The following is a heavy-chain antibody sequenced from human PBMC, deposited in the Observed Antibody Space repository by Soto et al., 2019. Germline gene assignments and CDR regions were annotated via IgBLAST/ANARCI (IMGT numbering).Heavy chain of an antibody. Sequence: GGSLRLSCAASGFTFSGYGMHWVRQAPGKGLEWVAVMWYGGTGDHYADSVKGRFTISRDNSKNTAYLQMNSLRAEDTAVYYCVRDDYNNSRPLDDWGQGTRVTVAS. D-gene: IGHD4-4*01. V-gene: IGHV3-33*01. CDR2: MWYGGTGD. CDR3: VRDDYNNSRPLDD. J-gene: IGHJ4*02. CDR1: GFTFSGYG.